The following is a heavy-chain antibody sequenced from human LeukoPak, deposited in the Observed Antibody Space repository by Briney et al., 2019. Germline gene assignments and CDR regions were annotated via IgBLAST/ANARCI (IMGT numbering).Heavy chain of an antibody. CDR1: GFTFSNAW. CDR2: IKSKTDGGTT. V-gene: IGHV3-15*01. Sequence: GGSLRLSCAASGFTFSNAWMSWVRQPPGKGLEWVGRIKSKTDGGTTDYAAPVKGRFTISRDDSKNTLYLQMDSLKTEDTAVYYCTTVDYYDSSGYYYYWGQGTLVTVSS. CDR3: TTVDYYDSSGYYYY. D-gene: IGHD3-22*01. J-gene: IGHJ4*02.